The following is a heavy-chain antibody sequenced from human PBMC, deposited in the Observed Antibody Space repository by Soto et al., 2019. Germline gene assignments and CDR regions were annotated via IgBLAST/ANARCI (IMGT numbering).Heavy chain of an antibody. CDR3: ATTRAATVTTVRVSYYYGMDV. CDR1: GFTFSSYA. Sequence: EVQLLESGGGLVQPGGSLRLSCAASGFTFSSYAMSWVRQAPGKGLEWVSAISGSGGSTYYADSVKGRFTISRDNSKNTLYLQVNSLRAEYTAVYYCATTRAATVTTVRVSYYYGMDVWGQGTTVTVSS. J-gene: IGHJ6*02. D-gene: IGHD4-17*01. CDR2: ISGSGGST. V-gene: IGHV3-23*01.